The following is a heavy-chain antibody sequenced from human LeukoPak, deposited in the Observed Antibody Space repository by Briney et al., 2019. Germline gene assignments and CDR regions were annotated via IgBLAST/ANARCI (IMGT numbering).Heavy chain of an antibody. CDR3: ATAPLGSLPRMDV. Sequence: GGSLRLSCAASGFTFSSYWMSWVRQAPGKGLEWVANIKQDGSEKYFVDSVKGRFTISRDNAKNSLYLQMNSLRAEDTAVYYCATAPLGSLPRMDVWGQGTTVTVS. V-gene: IGHV3-7*01. J-gene: IGHJ6*02. CDR1: GFTFSSYW. D-gene: IGHD3-16*01. CDR2: IKQDGSEK.